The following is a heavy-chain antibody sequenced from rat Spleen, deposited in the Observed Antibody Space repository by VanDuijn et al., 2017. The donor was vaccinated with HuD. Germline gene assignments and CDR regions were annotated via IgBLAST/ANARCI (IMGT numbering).Heavy chain of an antibody. J-gene: IGHJ2*01. CDR3: TTDTFYDGTYYPGGFDY. V-gene: IGHV5-27*01. CDR1: GFTFRNYG. D-gene: IGHD1-12*02. CDR2: ISTGGDNT. Sequence: EVQLVESGGALVQPGRSLKLSCAASGFTFRNYGMAWVRQTLTRGLEWVAFISTGGDNTYYRDSVKGRFTISRDNAKSILYLQLDSLRSEDTATYYCTTDTFYDGTYYPGGFDYWGQGLMVTVSS.